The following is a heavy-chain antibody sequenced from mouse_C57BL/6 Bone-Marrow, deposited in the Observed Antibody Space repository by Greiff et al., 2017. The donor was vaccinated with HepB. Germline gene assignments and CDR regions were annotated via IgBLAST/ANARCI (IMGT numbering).Heavy chain of an antibody. D-gene: IGHD1-1*01. J-gene: IGHJ1*03. CDR1: GYTFTDYY. CDR3: AKDYARYWYFDV. V-gene: IGHV1-26*01. Sequence: EVQLQQSGPELVKPGASVKISCKASGYTFTDYYMNWVKQSHGKSLEWIGDINPNNGGTSYNQKFKGKATLTVDKSSSTAYMELRSLTSEDSAVYYCAKDYARYWYFDVWGTGTTVTVSS. CDR2: INPNNGGT.